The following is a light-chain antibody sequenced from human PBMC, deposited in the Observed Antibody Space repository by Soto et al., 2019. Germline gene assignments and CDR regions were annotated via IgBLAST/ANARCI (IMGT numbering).Light chain of an antibody. J-gene: IGLJ1*01. CDR1: SSDVGAYNF. CDR2: EVS. Sequence: QSALTQPASVSGSPGQSITTSCTGTSSDVGAYNFVSWYQQHPGKAPKLIIHEVSNRPSGVSNRFSGSKSGNTASLTISGLQAEDEADYYCSSHGVSTPFYVFGSGTNVTVL. V-gene: IGLV2-14*01. CDR3: SSHGVSTPFYV.